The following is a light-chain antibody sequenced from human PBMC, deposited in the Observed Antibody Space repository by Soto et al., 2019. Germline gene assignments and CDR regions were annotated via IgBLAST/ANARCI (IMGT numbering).Light chain of an antibody. J-gene: IGLJ1*01. CDR3: SSYAGSNNYV. V-gene: IGLV2-8*01. Sequence: QSALTQPPSASGSPGQSVTISCTGTSSDVGGYNSVSWYQQHPGKAPKLMIFEVSKRPSGVPDRFSGSKSGNTASLTVSGLKAEDEADYYCSSYAGSNNYVFGTGTKLTVL. CDR2: EVS. CDR1: SSDVGGYNS.